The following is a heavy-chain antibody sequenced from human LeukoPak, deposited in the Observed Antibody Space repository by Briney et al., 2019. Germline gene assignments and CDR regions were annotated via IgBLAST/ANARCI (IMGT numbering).Heavy chain of an antibody. CDR2: IYTSGST. D-gene: IGHD1-26*01. CDR1: GGSSSSGSYY. Sequence: SETLSLTCTVSGGSSSSGSYYWSWIRQPAGKGLEWIGRIYTSGSTNYNPSLKSRVTISVDTSKNQFSLKLSSVTAADTAVYYCARGVVGATGYFDYWGQGTLVTVSS. V-gene: IGHV4-61*02. J-gene: IGHJ4*02. CDR3: ARGVVGATGYFDY.